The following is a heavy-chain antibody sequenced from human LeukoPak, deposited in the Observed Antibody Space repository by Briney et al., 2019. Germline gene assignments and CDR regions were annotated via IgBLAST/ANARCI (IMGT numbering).Heavy chain of an antibody. Sequence: ASVKVSCKASGYTFTGYYMHWVRQAPGQGLEWMGWINPNSGGTNYAQKFQGRVTMTRDTSVSTAYMELSRLRSDDTAVYYWARGGSGSYYADYWGQGTLVTVSS. CDR1: GYTFTGYY. D-gene: IGHD1-26*01. J-gene: IGHJ4*02. V-gene: IGHV1-2*02. CDR2: INPNSGGT. CDR3: ARGGSGSYYADY.